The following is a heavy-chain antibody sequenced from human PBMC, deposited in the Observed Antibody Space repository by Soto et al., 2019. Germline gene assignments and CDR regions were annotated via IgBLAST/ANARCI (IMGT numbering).Heavy chain of an antibody. D-gene: IGHD5-18*01. CDR1: GFTFSSYS. J-gene: IGHJ4*02. V-gene: IGHV3-21*01. CDR3: ARDQPGYSYGYGLGY. CDR2: ISSSSSYI. Sequence: EVQLVESGGGLVKPGGSLRLSCAASGFTFSSYSMNWVRQAPGKGLEWVSSISSSSSYIKDADSVKGRFTISRDNAKNSLYLQTNSLRAEDPAVYYCARDQPGYSYGYGLGYWGQGNQVTVSS.